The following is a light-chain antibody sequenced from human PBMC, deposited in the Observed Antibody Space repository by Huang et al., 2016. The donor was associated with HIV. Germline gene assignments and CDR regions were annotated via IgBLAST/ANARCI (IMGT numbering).Light chain of an antibody. V-gene: IGKV3-20*01. CDR1: QSVTRNY. Sequence: EIVLTQSPDTLSLSPGERATVSCRARQSVTRNYLAWYQQRPGQAPKLLIYGASTRATGITDRFSGSGSGTDFTLTISRLAPEDFAVYYCQQFGSSPPYSFGQGTKLEIK. CDR3: QQFGSSPPYS. CDR2: GAS. J-gene: IGKJ2*03.